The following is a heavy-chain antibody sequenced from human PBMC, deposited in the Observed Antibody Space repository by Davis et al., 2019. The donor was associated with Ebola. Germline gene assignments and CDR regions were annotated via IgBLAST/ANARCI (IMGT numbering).Heavy chain of an antibody. J-gene: IGHJ6*02. CDR3: ARCLTTVTPYYGMDV. CDR1: GYSFTSYW. D-gene: IGHD4-17*01. Sequence: GESLKISCKGSGYSFTSYWIAWVRQMPGKGLEWMGIIYPGDSDTRYSPSFQGQVTISADKSISTAYLQWSSLKASDTAMYYCARCLTTVTPYYGMDVWGQGTTVTVSS. CDR2: IYPGDSDT. V-gene: IGHV5-51*01.